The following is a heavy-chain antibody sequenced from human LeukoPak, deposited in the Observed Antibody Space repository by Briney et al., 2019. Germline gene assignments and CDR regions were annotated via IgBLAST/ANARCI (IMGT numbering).Heavy chain of an antibody. V-gene: IGHV1-18*01. CDR2: ISAYNGNT. CDR3: ARDRQGYSISYYYYYGMDV. J-gene: IGHJ6*02. Sequence: GASVKVSCKASGYTFTSYGISWVRQAPGQGLEWMGWISAYNGNTNYAQKLQGRVTMTTDTSTSAAYMELRSLRSDDTAVYYCARDRQGYSISYYYYYGMDVWGQGTTVTVSS. CDR1: GYTFTSYG. D-gene: IGHD6-13*01.